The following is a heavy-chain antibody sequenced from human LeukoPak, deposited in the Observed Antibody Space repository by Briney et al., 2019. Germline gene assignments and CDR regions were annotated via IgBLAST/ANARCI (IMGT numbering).Heavy chain of an antibody. CDR2: ISGSGGST. Sequence: GGSLRLSCAASGFTFSIYAMSWVRQAPGKGLEWVSAISGSGGSTYYADSVKGRFTISRDNSKNTLYLQMNSLKAEDTAVYYCAKDTYSPNGNWFDPWGQGTLVTVSS. D-gene: IGHD1-26*01. CDR1: GFTFSIYA. CDR3: AKDTYSPNGNWFDP. J-gene: IGHJ5*02. V-gene: IGHV3-23*01.